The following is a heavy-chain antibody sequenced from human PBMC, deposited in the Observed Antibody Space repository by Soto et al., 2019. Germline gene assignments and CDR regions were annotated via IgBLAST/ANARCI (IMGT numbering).Heavy chain of an antibody. D-gene: IGHD6-13*01. V-gene: IGHV3-23*01. Sequence: EVQLLESGGGLVQPGGSLRLSCAASGFTFSSYATSWVRQAPGKGLEWVSAISGSGGSTYYADSVKGRFTISRHNSRNTPYLQMNSLRPEHTAVYYCAKESVYSSSWFEFDYWGQGTLVTVSS. J-gene: IGHJ4*02. CDR3: AKESVYSSSWFEFDY. CDR1: GFTFSSYA. CDR2: ISGSGGST.